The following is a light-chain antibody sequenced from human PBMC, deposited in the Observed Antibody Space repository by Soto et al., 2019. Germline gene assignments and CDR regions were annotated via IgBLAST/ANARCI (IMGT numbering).Light chain of an antibody. CDR2: GAS. Sequence: EIVLTQSPGTLSLSPGERATLSCRASQSVSSNYLAWYQHRPGQAPRLLIYGASSRATGIPDRFSGSGSGTHFTLTISRLEPGDFAVYYCQHFGGTTFTFGQGTRLEIK. CDR1: QSVSSNY. J-gene: IGKJ5*01. CDR3: QHFGGTTFT. V-gene: IGKV3-20*01.